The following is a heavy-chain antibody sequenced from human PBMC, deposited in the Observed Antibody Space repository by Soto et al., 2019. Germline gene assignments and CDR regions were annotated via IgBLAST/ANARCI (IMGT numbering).Heavy chain of an antibody. CDR2: IYHSGST. D-gene: IGHD5-12*01. J-gene: IGHJ4*02. V-gene: IGHV4-4*02. CDR1: GGSISTDNW. CDR3: ARGGRWLFDY. Sequence: QVQLEESGPGLVKPSGTLSFTCAVSGGSISTDNWWSWVRQAPGKGLEWVGEIYHSGSTNYNPSLKSRLTISIDKSKDQFSLDVRSVTAADTAVYYCARGGRWLFDYWGQGTLVTVSS.